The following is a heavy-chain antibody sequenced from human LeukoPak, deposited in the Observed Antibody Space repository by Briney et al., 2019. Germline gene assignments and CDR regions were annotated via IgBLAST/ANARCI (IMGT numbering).Heavy chain of an antibody. Sequence: GGSLRLSCAASGFTFSSYGMHWGRQAPGKGLDWVANRKQDGSQKYYVDSVKGRFTIARDNAKNSLSLQVNGLRVEDTAVYYCARAGSFCHYVYWGQGTLVTVSS. V-gene: IGHV3-7*01. CDR2: RKQDGSQK. D-gene: IGHD3-10*01. J-gene: IGHJ4*02. CDR1: GFTFSSYG. CDR3: ARAGSFCHYVY.